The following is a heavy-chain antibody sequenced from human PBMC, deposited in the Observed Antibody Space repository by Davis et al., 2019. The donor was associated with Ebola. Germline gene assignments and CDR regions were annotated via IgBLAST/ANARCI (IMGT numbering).Heavy chain of an antibody. CDR2: IQQDGSKK. J-gene: IGHJ4*02. CDR1: GFTFSDYS. Sequence: GESLKISCAASGFTFSDYSMSWVRQAPGQGLEWVANIQQDGSKKHYVDSVKGRFTISRDNAKNSLYLQMNSLRDEDTAVYYCARDLTIAARPVLDYWGQGTLVTVSS. V-gene: IGHV3-7*01. CDR3: ARDLTIAARPVLDY. D-gene: IGHD6-6*01.